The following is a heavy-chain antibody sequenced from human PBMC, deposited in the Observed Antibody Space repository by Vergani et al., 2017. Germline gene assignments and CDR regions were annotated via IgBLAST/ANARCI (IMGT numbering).Heavy chain of an antibody. J-gene: IGHJ4*02. CDR1: GFTFSRYS. CDR3: WRWPTRXYSGSHSREYYFDY. D-gene: IGHD1-26*01. V-gene: IGHV3-21*01. CDR2: ISSSSSYI. Sequence: EVQLVESGGGLVKPGGSLRLSCAASGFTFSRYSMNWVRQAPGKGLEWVSSISSSSSYIYYADSVKGRFTISRDNAKNSLYLQMNSLRAEDTAVYYCWRWPTRXYSGSHSREYYFDYWGQGTLVTVSS.